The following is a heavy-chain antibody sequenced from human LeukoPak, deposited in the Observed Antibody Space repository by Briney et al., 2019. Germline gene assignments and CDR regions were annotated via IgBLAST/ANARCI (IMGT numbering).Heavy chain of an antibody. CDR2: IYYSWNS. V-gene: IGHV4-59*01. D-gene: IGHD2-2*01. J-gene: IGHJ5*02. CDR1: GGSISSYY. CDR3: ARDLGYCSTASCYAWFDP. Sequence: SEPLSLTCPVSGGSISSYYWSWIRQPPGKGLEWIGYIYYSWNSNYNPSLNSRVTISVDTSKNQFSLRLSSVTAADTAIYYCARDLGYCSTASCYAWFDPWGQGTLVTVSS.